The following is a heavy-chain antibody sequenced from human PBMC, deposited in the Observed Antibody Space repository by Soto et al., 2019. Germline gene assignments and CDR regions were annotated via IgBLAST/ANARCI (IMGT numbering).Heavy chain of an antibody. Sequence: GESLKISCKGSGNSIASTWIGWVRQMPGKGLEWMGIIYVGDSDTRYSPSFQGQVTISADKSISTAYLQWSSLKASDTAMYYCVSPRNGGIYYCSGYYRSYYYYGMDVWGQGTTVTVSS. J-gene: IGHJ6*02. CDR1: GNSIASTW. D-gene: IGHD3-22*01. V-gene: IGHV5-51*01. CDR2: IYVGDSDT. CDR3: VSPRNGGIYYCSGYYRSYYYYGMDV.